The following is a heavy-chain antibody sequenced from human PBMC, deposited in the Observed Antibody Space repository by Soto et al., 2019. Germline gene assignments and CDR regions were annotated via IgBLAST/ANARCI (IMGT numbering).Heavy chain of an antibody. V-gene: IGHV2-5*02. CDR3: ARTRDEPLTPFHYHYYYMDV. Sequence: SGPTLVNPTQTLWLTCTFSGFSLSTSGVGVGWIRQPPGKALEWLALIYWDDDKRYSPSLKSRLTITKDTSKNQVVLTMTNMDPVDTATSYCARTRDEPLTPFHYHYYYMDVWGKGTTVTVAS. CDR1: GFSLSTSGVG. CDR2: IYWDDDK. D-gene: IGHD3-9*01. J-gene: IGHJ6*03.